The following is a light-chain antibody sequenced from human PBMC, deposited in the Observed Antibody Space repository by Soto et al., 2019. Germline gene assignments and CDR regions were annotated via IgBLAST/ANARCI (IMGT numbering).Light chain of an antibody. CDR2: DVS. J-gene: IGLJ3*02. V-gene: IGLV2-11*01. CDR3: CSYAGSYNWV. Sequence: QSVLTQPRSVSGSPGQSVTISCTGTSSDVGGYNYVSWYQQHPGKAPKLMIYDVSKRPSGVPDRFSGSKSGNTASRTISGLQAEDEADDYCCSYAGSYNWVFGGGTQLTVL. CDR1: SSDVGGYNY.